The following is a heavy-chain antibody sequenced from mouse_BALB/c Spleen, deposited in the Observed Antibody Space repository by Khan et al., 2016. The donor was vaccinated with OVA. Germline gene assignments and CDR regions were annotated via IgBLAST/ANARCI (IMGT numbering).Heavy chain of an antibody. CDR3: ARMSPDYGPGAIDY. Sequence: QVQLKQSGPGLVQPSQSLSITCTVSGFSLTSYGVHWVRQSPGKGLEWRGVIWSGGSTDYNAAFISRLSISKDNSKSQVFFKMNSLQANDTAIYDCARMSPDYGPGAIDYWGQGTSVTVSS. D-gene: IGHD1-1*02. CDR1: GFSLTSYG. CDR2: IWSGGST. J-gene: IGHJ4*01. V-gene: IGHV2-2*02.